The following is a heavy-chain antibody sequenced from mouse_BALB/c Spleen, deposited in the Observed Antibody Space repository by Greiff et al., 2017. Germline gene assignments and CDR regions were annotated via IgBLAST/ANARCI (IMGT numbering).Heavy chain of an antibody. CDR2: IWTGGGT. CDR1: GFSLTSYD. J-gene: IGHJ2*01. D-gene: IGHD1-1*02. Sequence: VQLKESGPGLVAPSQSLSITCTVSGFSLTSYDISWIRQPPGKGLEWLGVIWTGGGTNYNSAFMSRLSISKDNSKSQVFLKMNSLQTDDTAIYYCVRRDYGDYWGQGTTLTVSS. CDR3: VRRDYGDY. V-gene: IGHV2-9-2*01.